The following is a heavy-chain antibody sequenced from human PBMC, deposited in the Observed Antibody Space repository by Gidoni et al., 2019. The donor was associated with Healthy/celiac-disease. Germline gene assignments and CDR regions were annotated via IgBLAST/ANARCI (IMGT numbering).Heavy chain of an antibody. D-gene: IGHD6-13*01. CDR2: AYNGNT. V-gene: IGHV1-18*01. CDR1: GYTFTSYG. Sequence: QVQLVQSGAEVKKPGASVKVSCKASGYTFTSYGISAYNGNTNYAQKLQGRVTMTTDTSTSTAYMELRSLRSDDTAVYYCARTGLMYSSSWYESGGLDDWGQGTLVTVSS. J-gene: IGHJ4*02. CDR3: ARTGLMYSSSWYESGGLDD.